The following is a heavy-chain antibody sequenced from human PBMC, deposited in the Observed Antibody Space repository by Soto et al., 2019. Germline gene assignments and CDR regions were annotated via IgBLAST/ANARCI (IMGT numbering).Heavy chain of an antibody. V-gene: IGHV3-23*01. CDR3: AKYPSWRIAGIVYYYYGMDV. D-gene: IGHD6-13*01. Sequence: RSLRLSCAASGLTLRSYAMSCVRQAPVKGLEWVSAISGSGGSTYYADSVKDRFTISRDNSKNTLYLQMNSLRAEDTAVYYCAKYPSWRIAGIVYYYYGMDVWGQGTTVTVSS. CDR1: GLTLRSYA. CDR2: ISGSGGST. J-gene: IGHJ6*02.